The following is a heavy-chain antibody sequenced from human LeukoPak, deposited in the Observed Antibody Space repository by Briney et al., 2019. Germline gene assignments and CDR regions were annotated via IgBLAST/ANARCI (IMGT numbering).Heavy chain of an antibody. J-gene: IGHJ4*02. CDR1: GFTFSSYA. D-gene: IGHD2-15*01. CDR3: ARGCGGGPGCYILDY. V-gene: IGHV3-33*08. CDR2: IWSDGSNE. Sequence: GGSLRLSCVVSGFTFSSYAMSWVRQAPGKGLEWVAIIWSDGSNEVYIESVKGRFTISRDNSKNTLYLHMNSLRGEDTAMYFCARGCGGGPGCYILDYWGQGTLVTVPS.